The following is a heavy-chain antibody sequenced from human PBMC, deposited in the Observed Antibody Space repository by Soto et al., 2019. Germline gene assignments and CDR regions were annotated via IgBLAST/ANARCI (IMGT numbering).Heavy chain of an antibody. CDR1: GFIVSTIY. CDR3: ARDIDY. V-gene: IGHV3-66*01. Sequence: PGESLRLSSEPSGFIVSTIYMSWVRQAPGKGLEWVSTIYADGRTYYADSVKGRFTMSKDDVKNTLFLQMNSLRVKDTAVYYCARDIDYCGQGT. J-gene: IGHJ4*02. CDR2: IYADGRT.